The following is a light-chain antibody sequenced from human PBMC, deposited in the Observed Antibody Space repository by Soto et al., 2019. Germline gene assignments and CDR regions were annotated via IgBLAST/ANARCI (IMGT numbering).Light chain of an antibody. J-gene: IGKJ1*01. Sequence: EIVMTQSPATLSVSPGERATLSCWASQSVKSHLAWYHQKPGQAPRLLIYDASIRAAGIPARFSASGTGTDFTLTISDVQPEDFAVYYCHQRQSWPRTFGQGTKVDIK. CDR2: DAS. CDR1: QSVKSH. V-gene: IGKV3D-15*03. CDR3: HQRQSWPRT.